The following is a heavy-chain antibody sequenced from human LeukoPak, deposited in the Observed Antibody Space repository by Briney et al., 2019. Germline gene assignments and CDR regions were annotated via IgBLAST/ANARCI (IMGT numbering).Heavy chain of an antibody. CDR2: ISSSSSYI. D-gene: IGHD3-22*01. V-gene: IGHV3-21*01. J-gene: IGHJ4*02. Sequence: GGSLRLSCAASGFTFSSYSMNWVRQAPGKGLEWVSSISSSSSYIYYADSVKGRFTISRDNAKNSLYLQMNSLRAKDTAVYYCARRRYYYDSSGPVGDFDYWGQGTLVTVSS. CDR3: ARRRYYYDSSGPVGDFDY. CDR1: GFTFSSYS.